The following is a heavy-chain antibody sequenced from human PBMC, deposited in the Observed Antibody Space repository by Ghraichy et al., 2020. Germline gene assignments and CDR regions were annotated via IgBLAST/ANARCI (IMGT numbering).Heavy chain of an antibody. CDR2: IRSKAYGGTT. Sequence: GESLNISCTASGFTFGDYAMSWFRQAPGKGLEWVGFIRSKAYGGTTEYAASVKGRFTISRDDSKSIAYLQMNSLKTEDTAVYYCTREHIAAAGTCFRVGCPSFDYWGQGTLVTVSS. V-gene: IGHV3-49*03. J-gene: IGHJ4*02. CDR3: TREHIAAAGTCFRVGCPSFDY. CDR1: GFTFGDYA. D-gene: IGHD6-13*01.